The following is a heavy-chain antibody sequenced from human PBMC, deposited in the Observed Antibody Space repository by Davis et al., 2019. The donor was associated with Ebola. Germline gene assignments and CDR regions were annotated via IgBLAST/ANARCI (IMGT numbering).Heavy chain of an antibody. CDR1: GGSISSSNYY. V-gene: IGHV4-39*01. Sequence: GSLRLSCTVSGGSISSSNYYWGWIRQPPGKGLEWIGSIYYSGSTYYNPSLKSRVTISVDTSKNQFSLKLTSVTATDTAVYYCARADGGNYFDSWGQGTLATVSS. D-gene: IGHD4-23*01. CDR2: IYYSGST. J-gene: IGHJ4*02. CDR3: ARADGGNYFDS.